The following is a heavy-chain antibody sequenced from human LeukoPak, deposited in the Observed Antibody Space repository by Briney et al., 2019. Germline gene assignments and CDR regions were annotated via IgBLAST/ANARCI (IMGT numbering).Heavy chain of an antibody. D-gene: IGHD4/OR15-4a*01. CDR2: IKSDGTYS. J-gene: IGHJ4*02. Sequence: GGSLRLSCAASGFTFSSHWMHWVRQAPGKGLVCVARIKSDGTYSDYGGAVRGRFTISRDNAKDTLYLQMNSLRAEDTAIYYCVRDDDYYSVDYWGQGTLVTVS. CDR3: VRDDDYYSVDY. V-gene: IGHV3-74*01. CDR1: GFTFSSHW.